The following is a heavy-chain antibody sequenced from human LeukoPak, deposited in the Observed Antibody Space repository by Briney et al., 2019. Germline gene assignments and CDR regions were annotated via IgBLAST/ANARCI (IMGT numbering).Heavy chain of an antibody. CDR3: ATAKGSVAGLIDY. D-gene: IGHD6-19*01. V-gene: IGHV4-61*08. CDR2: IYYSGST. CDR1: GGSISSGGYY. J-gene: IGHJ4*02. Sequence: PSETLSLTCIVSGGSISSGGYYWSWIRQHPGKGLEWIGYIYYSGSTNYNPSLKSRVTISVDTSKNQFSLKMSSMTAADTAVYYCATAKGSVAGLIDYWGQGTLVTVSS.